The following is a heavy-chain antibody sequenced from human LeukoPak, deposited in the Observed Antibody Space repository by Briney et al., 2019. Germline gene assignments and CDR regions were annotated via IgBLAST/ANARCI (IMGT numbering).Heavy chain of an antibody. CDR2: IYYSGST. Sequence: SGTLSLTCTVSGGSISSYYWSWIRQPPGKGLEWIGYIYYSGSTNYNPSPKSRVTISVDTSKNQFSLKLSSVTAADTAVYYCASSRDYGDFGWGQGTLVTVSS. CDR3: ASSRDYGDFG. CDR1: GGSISSYY. V-gene: IGHV4-59*08. D-gene: IGHD4-17*01. J-gene: IGHJ4*02.